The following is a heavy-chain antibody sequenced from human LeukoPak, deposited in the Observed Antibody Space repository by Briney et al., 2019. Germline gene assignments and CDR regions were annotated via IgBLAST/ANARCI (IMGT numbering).Heavy chain of an antibody. V-gene: IGHV3-23*01. D-gene: IGHD3-10*01. CDR3: AKDSGLRGTSGGFFDY. CDR2: ISGSGGST. J-gene: IGHJ4*02. CDR1: GFTFSSYA. Sequence: GGSLRLSCAASGFTFSSYAMSWVRQAPGKGLEWVSAISGSGGSTYYADSVKGRFTISRDNSKNTLYLQMNGLRAEDTAVYYCAKDSGLRGTSGGFFDYWGQGTLVTVSS.